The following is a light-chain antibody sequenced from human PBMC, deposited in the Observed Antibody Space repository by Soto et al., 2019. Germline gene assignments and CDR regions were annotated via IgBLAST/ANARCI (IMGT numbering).Light chain of an antibody. CDR3: QVVNTYLGWIT. Sequence: IQLTQSPSSLSASVGDRVIITCRVSQDISNFLAWYQQKPGKAPQLLIYAASTLQTGVPSRFSGSGSGTDFTLTISSLQPEDFATYYCQVVNTYLGWITFGPGTKVDV. V-gene: IGKV1-9*01. CDR2: AAS. J-gene: IGKJ3*01. CDR1: QDISNF.